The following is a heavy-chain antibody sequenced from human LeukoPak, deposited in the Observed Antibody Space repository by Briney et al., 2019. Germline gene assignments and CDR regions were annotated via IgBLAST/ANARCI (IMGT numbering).Heavy chain of an antibody. Sequence: PGGSQRLSCAASGFTFENYWMSWVRQAPGKGPEWVANIKQDGSVEHYLDSVKGRFTISRDNAKNSLILQMNSMRAEDTAVYSCARWAGVTDYWGQGNLVTVSA. CDR3: ARWAGVTDY. CDR1: GFTFENYW. D-gene: IGHD5-18*01. V-gene: IGHV3-7*01. CDR2: IKQDGSVE. J-gene: IGHJ4*02.